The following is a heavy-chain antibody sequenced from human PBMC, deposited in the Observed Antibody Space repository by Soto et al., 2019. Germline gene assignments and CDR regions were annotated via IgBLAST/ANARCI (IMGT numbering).Heavy chain of an antibody. CDR2: ISWSSVTF. V-gene: IGHV3-9*01. CDR1: GFNFDDYA. J-gene: IGHJ4*02. Sequence: EVQLVESGGGLVQPGRSLRISCAASGFNFDDYAMHWVRQAPGKGLEWVSGISWSSVTFDYADSVKGRFTISRDNAKNSLYLQMNSLRAEDTAFYYCAKDHDEDFGYDLDYFDYWGQGTLVTVSS. D-gene: IGHD5-12*01. CDR3: AKDHDEDFGYDLDYFDY.